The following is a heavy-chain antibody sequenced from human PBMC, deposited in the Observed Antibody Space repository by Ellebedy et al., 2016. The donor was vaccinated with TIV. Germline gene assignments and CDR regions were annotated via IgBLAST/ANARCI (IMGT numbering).Heavy chain of an antibody. Sequence: GGSLRLXXAASGFSFSTFWMNWVRQAPGKGLERVANIKQDGSEKYYVDSVKGRFTISRDNAKNSLYLQMNSLRAEDTAVYYCARGPHWRGWGQGTLVTVSS. J-gene: IGHJ4*02. CDR2: IKQDGSEK. CDR3: ARGPHWRG. V-gene: IGHV3-7*01. D-gene: IGHD3-3*01. CDR1: GFSFSTFW.